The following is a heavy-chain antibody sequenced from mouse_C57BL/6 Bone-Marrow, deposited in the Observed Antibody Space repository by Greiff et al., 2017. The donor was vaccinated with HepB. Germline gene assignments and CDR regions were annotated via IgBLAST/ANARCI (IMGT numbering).Heavy chain of an antibody. V-gene: IGHV5-12*01. CDR3: ARPAYYGSSWVWFAY. CDR1: GFTFSDYY. Sequence: EVQGVESGGGLVQPGGSLKLSCAASGFTFSDYYMYWVRQTPEKRLEWVAYISNGGGSTYYPDTVKGRFTISRDNAKNTLYLQMSSLKSEDTAMYYCARPAYYGSSWVWFAYWGQGTLVTVSA. D-gene: IGHD1-1*01. J-gene: IGHJ3*01. CDR2: ISNGGGST.